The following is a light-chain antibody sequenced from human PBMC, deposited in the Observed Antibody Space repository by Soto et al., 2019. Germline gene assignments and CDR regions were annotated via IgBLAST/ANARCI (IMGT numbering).Light chain of an antibody. J-gene: IGKJ1*01. CDR2: AAS. V-gene: IGKV1-9*01. CDR3: QQLSVYPRT. CDR1: QDMNNY. Sequence: IQLTQSPSFLSASVGDRVTITCRASQDMNNYLAWYQQKPGKAPKLLIYAASTLQTAVPSRFSGGGSGTEFTLTIRSLQPEDFATYYCQQLSVYPRTFGQGTKV.